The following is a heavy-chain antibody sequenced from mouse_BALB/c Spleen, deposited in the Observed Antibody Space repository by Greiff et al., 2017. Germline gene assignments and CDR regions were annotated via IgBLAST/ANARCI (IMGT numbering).Heavy chain of an antibody. J-gene: IGHJ4*01. CDR3: ARQAGYLYYYAMDY. CDR1: GFAFSSYD. CDR2: ISSGGGST. D-gene: IGHD1-2*01. Sequence: EVQLVESGGGLVKPGGSLKLSCAASGFAFSSYDMSWVRQTPEKRLEWVAYISSGGGSTYYPDTVKGRFTISRDNAKNTLYLQMSSLKSEDTAMYYCARQAGYLYYYAMDYWGQGTSVTVAS. V-gene: IGHV5-12-1*01.